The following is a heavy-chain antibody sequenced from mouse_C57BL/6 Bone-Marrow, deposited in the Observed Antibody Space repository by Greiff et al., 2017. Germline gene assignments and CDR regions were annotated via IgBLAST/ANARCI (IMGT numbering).Heavy chain of an antibody. CDR3: ARPYLHY. Sequence: VQLQQSGPELVKPGASVKISCKASGYAFSSSWMNWVKQRPGKGLEWIGRIYPGDGATNYNGKFKGKATLTADKSPSTAYMQLSSLTSEDSAVYFCARPYLHYWGQGTTLTVSS. J-gene: IGHJ2*01. CDR1: GYAFSSSW. V-gene: IGHV1-82*01. CDR2: IYPGDGAT. D-gene: IGHD5-5*01.